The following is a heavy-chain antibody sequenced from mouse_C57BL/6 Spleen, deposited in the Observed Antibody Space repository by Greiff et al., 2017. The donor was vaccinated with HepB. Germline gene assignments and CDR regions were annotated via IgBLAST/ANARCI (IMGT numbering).Heavy chain of an antibody. CDR2: ISSGSSTI. Sequence: EVQVVESGGGLVKPGGSLKLSCAASGFTFSDYGMHWVRQAPEKGLEWVAYISSGSSTIYYADTVKGRFTISRDNAKNTLFLQMTSLRSEDTAMYYCARDDGYYHYAMDYWGQGTSVTVSS. CDR1: GFTFSDYG. CDR3: ARDDGYYHYAMDY. J-gene: IGHJ4*01. V-gene: IGHV5-17*01. D-gene: IGHD2-3*01.